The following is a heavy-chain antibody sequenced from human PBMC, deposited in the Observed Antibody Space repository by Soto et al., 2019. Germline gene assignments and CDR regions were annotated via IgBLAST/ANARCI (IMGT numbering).Heavy chain of an antibody. D-gene: IGHD3-9*01. Sequence: QVQLQQWGAGLLKPSETLSLTCAVYGGSFSGYYWSWIRQPPGRGLEWIGEINHSGSTNYNPSLKSRVNISVDTAKNQFSPKLSSVTAADTAVYYCARASNYDILTGFNYWGQGTLVTVSS. V-gene: IGHV4-34*01. CDR3: ARASNYDILTGFNY. J-gene: IGHJ4*02. CDR2: INHSGST. CDR1: GGSFSGYY.